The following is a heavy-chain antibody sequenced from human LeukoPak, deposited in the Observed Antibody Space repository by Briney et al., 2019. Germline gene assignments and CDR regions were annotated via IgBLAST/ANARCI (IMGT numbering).Heavy chain of an antibody. V-gene: IGHV1-69*13. D-gene: IGHD6-19*01. CDR1: GGTFSSYA. CDR2: IIPIFGTA. Sequence: GASVKVSCKASGGTFSSYAISWVQQAPGQGLEWMGGIIPIFGTANYAQKFQGRVTITADESTSTAYMELSSLRSEDTAMYYCARASIAVAHGFDYWGQGTLVTVSS. J-gene: IGHJ4*02. CDR3: ARASIAVAHGFDY.